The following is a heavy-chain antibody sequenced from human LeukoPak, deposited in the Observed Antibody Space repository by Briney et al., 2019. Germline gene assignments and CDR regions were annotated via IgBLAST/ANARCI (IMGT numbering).Heavy chain of an antibody. CDR1: GFTFSSYS. J-gene: IGHJ5*02. V-gene: IGHV3-21*01. CDR3: ARNYYDSSGPSWFDP. Sequence: SGGSLRLSCAASGFTFSSYSMNWVRQAPGKGLEWVSSISSSSSYIYYADSVKGRFTNSRDNAKNSLYLQMNSLRAEDTAVYYCARNYYDSSGPSWFDPWGQGTLVTVSS. D-gene: IGHD3-22*01. CDR2: ISSSSSYI.